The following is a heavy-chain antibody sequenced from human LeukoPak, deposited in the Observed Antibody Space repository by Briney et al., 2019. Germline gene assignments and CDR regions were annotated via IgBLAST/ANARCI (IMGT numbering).Heavy chain of an antibody. V-gene: IGHV1-46*02. CDR1: GYTFNSSY. J-gene: IGHJ4*02. CDR3: ARAYYESSAYRHAVYFDY. Sequence: ASVKVSCKASGYTFNSSYMHWVRPAPGQGLEWMGIINPSDDSTRYAQKFQGRVTMTKDTSTNTVYMHLSSLSSDDTAVYFCARAYYESSAYRHAVYFDYWGRGTLVTVSS. CDR2: INPSDDST. D-gene: IGHD3-22*01.